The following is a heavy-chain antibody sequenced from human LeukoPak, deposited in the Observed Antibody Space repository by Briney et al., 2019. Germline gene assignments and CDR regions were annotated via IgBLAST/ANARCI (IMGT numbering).Heavy chain of an antibody. CDR1: GGSLSSYY. CDR3: ARGSPWYYFDY. J-gene: IGHJ4*02. Sequence: PSETLSLTCTVSGGSLSSYYWSWIRQPPGKGLEWIGYIHYSGSTKYNPSLKSRVTISVDTSKNQFSLKLSSVTAADTAVYYCARGSPWYYFDYWGQGTLVTVSS. V-gene: IGHV4-59*08. CDR2: IHYSGST.